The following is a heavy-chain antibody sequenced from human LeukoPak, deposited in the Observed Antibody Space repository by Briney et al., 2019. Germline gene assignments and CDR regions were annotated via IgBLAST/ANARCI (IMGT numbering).Heavy chain of an antibody. CDR3: ANIVVVPAANFDY. CDR2: IYHSGST. Sequence: SETLSLTCTVSGYSISSGYYWGWIRQPPGKGLEWIGSIYHSGSTYYNPSLKSRVTISVDTSKNQFSLKLSSVTAADTAVYYCANIVVVPAANFDYWGQGTLFTVSS. J-gene: IGHJ4*02. D-gene: IGHD2-2*01. CDR1: GYSISSGYY. V-gene: IGHV4-38-2*02.